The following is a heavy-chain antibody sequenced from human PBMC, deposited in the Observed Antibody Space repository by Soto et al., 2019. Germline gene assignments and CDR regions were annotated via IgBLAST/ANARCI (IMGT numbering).Heavy chain of an antibody. CDR3: ARSRSHWLVLDS. V-gene: IGHV3-21*04. D-gene: IGHD6-19*01. CDR1: GFTFSNYG. J-gene: IGHJ4*02. Sequence: PGGSLRLSCTASGFTFSNYGLTWVRQAPGKGLEWVSFISSGSAYTYVADSVKGRFTISRDNARDSGFLEMNSLRDEDTGIYYCARSRSHWLVLDSWGQGFLVTVSS. CDR2: ISSGSAYT.